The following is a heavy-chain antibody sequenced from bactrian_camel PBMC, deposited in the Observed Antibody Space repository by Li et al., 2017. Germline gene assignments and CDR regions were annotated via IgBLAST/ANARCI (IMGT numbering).Heavy chain of an antibody. J-gene: IGHJ4*01. CDR2: IRRSGGET. D-gene: IGHD2*01. CDR3: AADPGSRTSCLAQSLYKY. V-gene: IGHV3-3*01. Sequence: HVQLVESGGGSVQAGGSLRLSCVVSGHSRGSNCVGWYRLPPGRAPAEREGIAAIRRSGGETYYADSVKGRFTISHDRPTRMLYLQIHTLQPEDTARYFCAADPGSRTSCLAQSLYKYWGQGTQVTVS. CDR1: GHSRGSNC.